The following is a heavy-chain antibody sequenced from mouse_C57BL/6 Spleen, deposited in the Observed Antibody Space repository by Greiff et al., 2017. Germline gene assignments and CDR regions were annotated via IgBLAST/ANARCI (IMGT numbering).Heavy chain of an antibody. CDR3: ARNYGSSYGYFDV. D-gene: IGHD1-1*01. CDR1: GYTFTSYW. V-gene: IGHV1-7*01. CDR2: INPSSGYT. J-gene: IGHJ1*03. Sequence: QVQLQQSGAELAKPGASVKLSCKASGYTFTSYWMHWVKQRPGQGLEWIGDINPSSGYTKYNQKFKDKATLTADKSSSTAYMQLSSLTYEDSAVYYCARNYGSSYGYFDVWGTGTTVTVSS.